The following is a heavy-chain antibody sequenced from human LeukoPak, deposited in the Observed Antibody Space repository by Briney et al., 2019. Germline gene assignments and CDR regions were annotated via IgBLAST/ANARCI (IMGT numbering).Heavy chain of an antibody. CDR3: AGLHSSSWYMFDY. D-gene: IGHD6-13*01. J-gene: IGHJ4*02. CDR1: GFTFSSYA. CDR2: ISYDGSNK. Sequence: GGSLRLSCAASGFTFSSYAMHWVRQAPGKGLEWVAVISYDGSNKYYADSVKGRFTISRDNSKNTLYLQMNSLRAEDTAVYYCAGLHSSSWYMFDYWGQGTLVTVSS. V-gene: IGHV3-30-3*01.